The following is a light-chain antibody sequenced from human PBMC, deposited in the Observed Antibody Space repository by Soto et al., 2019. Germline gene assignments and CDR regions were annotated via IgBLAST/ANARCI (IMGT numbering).Light chain of an antibody. CDR2: KAS. V-gene: IGKV1-5*03. CDR1: QSISAW. J-gene: IGKJ1*01. CDR3: QQCDSSPWT. Sequence: DIRMTHSPATLSAFVGDRVTITCRASQSISAWLAWYQQKPGKAPKLLIYKASSLESGVPSRFSGSGSGTEFTLSISSLQPDDFATYYCQQCDSSPWTFGQGTKVDI.